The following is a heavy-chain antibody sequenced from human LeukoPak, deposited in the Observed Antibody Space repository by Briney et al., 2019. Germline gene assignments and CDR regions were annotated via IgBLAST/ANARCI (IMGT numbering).Heavy chain of an antibody. V-gene: IGHV4-39*07. CDR2: IYYSGST. Sequence: SETLSLTCTVSGGSISSSSYYWGWIRQPPGKGLEWLGSIYYSGSTYYNPSLKSRVTISVDTSKNQFSLKLSSVTAADTAVYYCARDSVTIFGVVTPPPRNWFDPWGQGTLVTVSS. D-gene: IGHD3-3*01. CDR1: GGSISSSSYY. CDR3: ARDSVTIFGVVTPPPRNWFDP. J-gene: IGHJ5*02.